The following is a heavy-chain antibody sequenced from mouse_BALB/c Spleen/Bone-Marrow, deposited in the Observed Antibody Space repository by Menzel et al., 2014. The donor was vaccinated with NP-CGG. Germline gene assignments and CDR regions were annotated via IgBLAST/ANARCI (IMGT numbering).Heavy chain of an antibody. V-gene: IGHV14-3*02. CDR2: IDPANGNT. D-gene: IGHD4-1*01. J-gene: IGHJ4*01. CDR3: ARWEYYAMDY. Sequence: VQLQQSGAELVKPGTSVKLSCTASGFNIKDTYMHWVKQRPEQGLEWIGRIDPANGNTKYDPKFQGKATITADTSSNTAYLQLSSLTSEDTAVYYCARWEYYAMDYWGQGTSVTVSS. CDR1: GFNIKDTY.